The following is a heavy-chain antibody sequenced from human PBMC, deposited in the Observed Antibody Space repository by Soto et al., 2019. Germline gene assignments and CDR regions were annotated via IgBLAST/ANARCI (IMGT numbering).Heavy chain of an antibody. CDR2: IYPSDSDT. CDR3: ARAAHMRGGPSDY. D-gene: IGHD6-25*01. CDR1: GYTFTTYW. Sequence: GESLKISCKTSGYTFTTYWVGWVRQRPGEGLEWMGIIYPSDSDTRYSPSFQGHVMFSVDKSLETAYLEWSSLKTSDTAVYFCARAAHMRGGPSDYWGQGTLVTVSS. J-gene: IGHJ4*02. V-gene: IGHV5-51*01.